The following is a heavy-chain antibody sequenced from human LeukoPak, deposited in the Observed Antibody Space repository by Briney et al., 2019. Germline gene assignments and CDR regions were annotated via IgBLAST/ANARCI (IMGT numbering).Heavy chain of an antibody. CDR1: GGSISSYY. J-gene: IGHJ4*02. D-gene: IGHD5-12*01. CDR3: ARDRRRDGYNWLDY. Sequence: PSETLSLTCTVSGGSISSYYWSWIRQHPGKGLEWIGYIYYSGSTYYNPSLKSRVTISVDTSKNQFSLKLSSVTAADTAVYYCARDRRRDGYNWLDYWGQGTLVTVSS. V-gene: IGHV4-59*06. CDR2: IYYSGST.